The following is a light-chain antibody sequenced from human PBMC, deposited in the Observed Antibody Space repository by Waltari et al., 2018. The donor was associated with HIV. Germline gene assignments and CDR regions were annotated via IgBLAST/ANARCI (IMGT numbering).Light chain of an antibody. CDR2: EVN. V-gene: IGLV2-8*01. CDR1: SSDVGDYNY. CDR3: SSYVGSNRV. Sequence: QSALTQPPSASGSPGPSVTISCTGISSDVGDYNYVSWYQQHPGKAPQLMIYEVNKRPSGVPDRFSGSKSVNTASLTVSGLQAEDEADYYCSSYVGSNRVFGGGTKLTVL. J-gene: IGLJ3*02.